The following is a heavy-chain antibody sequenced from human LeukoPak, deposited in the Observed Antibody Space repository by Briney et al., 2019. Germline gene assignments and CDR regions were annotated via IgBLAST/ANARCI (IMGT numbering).Heavy chain of an antibody. V-gene: IGHV1-2*02. CDR3: ARRPPIVVVVAADHNWFDP. Sequence: ASVKVSCKASGYTFTSYYMHWVRQAPGQGLEWMGWINPNSGGTNYAQKFQGRVTMTRDTSISTAYMELSRLRSDDTAVYYCARRPPIVVVVAADHNWFDPWGQGTLVTVSS. CDR1: GYTFTSYY. J-gene: IGHJ5*02. D-gene: IGHD2-15*01. CDR2: INPNSGGT.